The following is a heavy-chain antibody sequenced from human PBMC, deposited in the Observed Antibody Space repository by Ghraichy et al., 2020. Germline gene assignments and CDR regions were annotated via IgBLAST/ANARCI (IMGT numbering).Heavy chain of an antibody. J-gene: IGHJ4*01. Sequence: IGYIYYSGSTHYTPSLKSRVTISVDTSKNQFSLKLSSVTAADTAVYYCARSESYYFDYWGPVTLLTVS. CDR3: ARSESYYFDY. V-gene: IGHV4-59*08. D-gene: IGHD1-26*01. CDR2: IYYSGST.